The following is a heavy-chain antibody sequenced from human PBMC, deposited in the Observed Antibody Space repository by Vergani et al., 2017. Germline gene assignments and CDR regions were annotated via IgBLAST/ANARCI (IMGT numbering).Heavy chain of an antibody. CDR1: NDSVSNTFYY. Sequence: QVQLQESGPGLVKPSETLSLTCTVSNDSVSNTFYYWGWIRQTPGKGLEWIGSIYYSGSTYYNPSLESRVTMSVDTSKSQFSLKLSSVTAADTAVYYCARRTTMVRGVLEIARYYFDYWGQGTLVTVSS. V-gene: IGHV4-39*01. CDR3: ARRTTMVRGVLEIARYYFDY. CDR2: IYYSGST. J-gene: IGHJ4*02. D-gene: IGHD3-10*01.